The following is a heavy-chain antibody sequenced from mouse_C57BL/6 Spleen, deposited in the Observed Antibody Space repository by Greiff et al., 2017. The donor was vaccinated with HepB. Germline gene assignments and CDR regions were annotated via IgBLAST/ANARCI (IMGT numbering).Heavy chain of an antibody. V-gene: IGHV5-6*01. J-gene: IGHJ1*03. CDR3: ARSYDGYYVGYFDV. CDR1: GFTFSSYG. D-gene: IGHD2-3*01. CDR2: ISSGGSYT. Sequence: EVKLVESGGDLVKPGGSLKLSCAASGFTFSSYGMSWVRQTPDKRLEWVATISSGGSYTYYPDSVKGRFTISRDNAKNTLYLQMSSLKSEDTAMYYCARSYDGYYVGYFDVWGTGTTVTVSS.